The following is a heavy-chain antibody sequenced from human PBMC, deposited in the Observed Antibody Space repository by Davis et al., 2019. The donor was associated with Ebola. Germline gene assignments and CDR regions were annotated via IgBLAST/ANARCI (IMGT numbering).Heavy chain of an antibody. Sequence: GESLKISCAASGFTFSSYAMSWVRQAPGKGLEWVSAISGSGGSTYYADSVKGRFTISRDNSKNTLYLQMNSLRAEDTAVYYCAKEASPIAAAGPPDFDPWGQGTLVTVSS. D-gene: IGHD6-13*01. CDR2: ISGSGGST. CDR1: GFTFSSYA. V-gene: IGHV3-23*01. J-gene: IGHJ5*02. CDR3: AKEASPIAAAGPPDFDP.